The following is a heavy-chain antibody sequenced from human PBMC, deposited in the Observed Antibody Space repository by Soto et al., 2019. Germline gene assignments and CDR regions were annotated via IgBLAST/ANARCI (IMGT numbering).Heavy chain of an antibody. Sequence: SETLSLTCTVSGGSISSDIYHWTWIRQSPGKGLEWIGYIYYSGSIFYSPSFKSRVTISVDTSKNQFSLQLSSVTAADTAVYFCAREDDGGDRDYYGLDVWGQGTRSPSP. D-gene: IGHD2-21*02. CDR1: GGSISSDIYH. J-gene: IGHJ6*02. V-gene: IGHV4-30-4*08. CDR3: AREDDGGDRDYYGLDV. CDR2: IYYSGSI.